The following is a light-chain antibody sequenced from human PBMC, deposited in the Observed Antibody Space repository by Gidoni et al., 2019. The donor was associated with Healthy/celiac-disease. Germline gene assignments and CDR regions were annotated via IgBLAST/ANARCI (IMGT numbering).Light chain of an antibody. Sequence: QSALTQPASVSGSPGQSITISCTGTSSDVGGYNYVSWYQQHPGKAPKLMIYDVSNRPSGVSNRFSGSKSGNTASRTISGLQAEDEADYYCSSYTSSSTLGFGTGTKVTVL. J-gene: IGLJ1*01. V-gene: IGLV2-14*01. CDR3: SSYTSSSTLG. CDR1: SSDVGGYNY. CDR2: DVS.